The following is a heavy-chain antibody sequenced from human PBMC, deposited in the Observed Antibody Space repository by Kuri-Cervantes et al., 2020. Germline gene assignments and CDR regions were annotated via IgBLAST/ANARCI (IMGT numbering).Heavy chain of an antibody. CDR3: ARGRRNWIDP. J-gene: IGHJ5*02. Sequence: GSLRLSCTVSGGSLNSSGYYYTWIRQPPGKGLEWVGSISYSGSTYCSPSLKSRVTVSVDTSKKQFSVKLTSVTAADTAVYYCARGRRNWIDPWGQGTLVTVSS. V-gene: IGHV4-39*01. CDR1: GGSLNSSGYY. CDR2: ISYSGST.